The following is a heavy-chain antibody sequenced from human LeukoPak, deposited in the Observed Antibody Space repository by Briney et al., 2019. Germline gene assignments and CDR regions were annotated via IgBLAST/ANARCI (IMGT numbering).Heavy chain of an antibody. CDR2: IRSKAFAGTA. V-gene: IGHV3-49*04. CDR1: GFTFGDYT. CDR3: CRAPYNNYVNLDY. D-gene: IGHD4-11*01. J-gene: IGHJ4*02. Sequence: PGGSLRLSCTASGFTFGDYTMTWVRQAPGKGLEWLGFIRSKAFAGTAEYAASVEGRFTISRDDSISIAYLHMNSLKAEDSAVYYCCRAPYNNYVNLDYWGQGTPVTVSS.